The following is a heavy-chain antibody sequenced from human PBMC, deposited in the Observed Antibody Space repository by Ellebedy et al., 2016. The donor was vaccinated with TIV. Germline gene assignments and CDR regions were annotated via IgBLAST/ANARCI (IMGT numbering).Heavy chain of an antibody. CDR3: ARGWGSWYQTYYFDS. CDR2: IWFDGSNE. Sequence: PGGSLRLSCAASGFTFSSYGMHWVRQTPGKGLEWVAVIWFDGSNEYYADSVKGRFTISRDNSMDTLFLQMNSLRDEDTALYFCARGWGSWYQTYYFDSWGQGTLVTVSS. V-gene: IGHV3-33*01. CDR1: GFTFSSYG. J-gene: IGHJ4*02. D-gene: IGHD6-13*01.